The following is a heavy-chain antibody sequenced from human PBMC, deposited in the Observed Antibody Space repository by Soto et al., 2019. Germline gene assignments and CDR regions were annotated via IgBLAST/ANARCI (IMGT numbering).Heavy chain of an antibody. Sequence: QVQLQESGPGLVKPSQTLSLTCTVSGGSISSGDYYWNWIRQPPGKGLEWIGYIYYSGNTYYNPSRKSRVTISVDTSKNQFSLMLNSVTAADTAVYYCARDEGDYGYFALWGRGTLVSVSS. D-gene: IGHD2-21*01. V-gene: IGHV4-30-4*01. CDR1: GGSISSGDYY. CDR3: ARDEGDYGYFAL. CDR2: IYYSGNT. J-gene: IGHJ2*01.